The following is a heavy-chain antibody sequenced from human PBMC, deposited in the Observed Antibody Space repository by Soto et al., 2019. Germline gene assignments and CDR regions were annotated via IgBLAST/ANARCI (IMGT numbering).Heavy chain of an antibody. CDR1: GFTFSSYV. CDR3: AKGYRERIFDY. CDR2: ISYDGSNK. Sequence: GGSLRLSCAASGFTFSSYVMHWVRQAPGKGLEWVAVISYDGSNKYYADSVKGRFTISRDNSKNTLYLQMNSLRAEDTAVYYCAKGYRERIFDYWGQGTLVTVSS. D-gene: IGHD3-16*02. J-gene: IGHJ4*02. V-gene: IGHV3-30*18.